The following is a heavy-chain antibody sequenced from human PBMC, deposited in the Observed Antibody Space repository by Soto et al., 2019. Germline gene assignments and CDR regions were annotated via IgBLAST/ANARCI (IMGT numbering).Heavy chain of an antibody. Sequence: SETRSLSCAVYGGSFSGYSWSWIRQPPGKGLEWTGEINHSGSTNYNPSLKSRVTISVDTSKNQFSLKLSSVTAADTAFYYCARGRKGYSSSSYVDGGQGTLVTVSA. CDR1: GGSFSGYS. CDR3: ARGRKGYSSSSYVD. D-gene: IGHD6-13*01. V-gene: IGHV4-34*01. CDR2: INHSGST. J-gene: IGHJ4*02.